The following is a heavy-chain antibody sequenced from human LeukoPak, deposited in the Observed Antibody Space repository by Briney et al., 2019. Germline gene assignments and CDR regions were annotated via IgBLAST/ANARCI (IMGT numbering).Heavy chain of an antibody. J-gene: IGHJ4*02. D-gene: IGHD1-1*01. CDR2: ITSSGSST. Sequence: GGSLRLSCSASGFIFYSYAMHWVRQAPGRGLEYVAAITSSGSSTFHANSVKGRFTISRDNSKNTLYLQMNSLRAEDTAVYYCAKEKQLEPFDYWGQGTLVTVSS. CDR3: AKEKQLEPFDY. V-gene: IGHV3-64*04. CDR1: GFIFYSYA.